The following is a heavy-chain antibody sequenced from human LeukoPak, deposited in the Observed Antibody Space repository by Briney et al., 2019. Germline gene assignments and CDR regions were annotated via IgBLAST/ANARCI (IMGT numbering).Heavy chain of an antibody. Sequence: GVSLRLSCAASGFTFSTHWRTWGRQAPGKGLEWVANINQAGTEKYYVDYVNGRFNISRDNDKNSLSLQMNSLRAEDTAVYYCARDSIAAAGTPDYWGQGTLVTVSS. V-gene: IGHV3-7*01. D-gene: IGHD6-13*01. CDR3: ARDSIAAAGTPDY. J-gene: IGHJ4*02. CDR2: INQAGTEK. CDR1: GFTFSTHW.